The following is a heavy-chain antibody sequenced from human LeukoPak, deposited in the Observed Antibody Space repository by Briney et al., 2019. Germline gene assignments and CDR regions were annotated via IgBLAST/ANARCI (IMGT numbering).Heavy chain of an antibody. CDR2: ISWNSGSI. Sequence: GGSLRLSCAASGFTFDDYATHWVRQAPGKGLEWVSGISWNSGSIGYADSVKGRFTISRDNAKNSLYLQMNSLRAEDTALYYCAKDYYGSGSYFDYWGQGTLATVSS. CDR3: AKDYYGSGSYFDY. D-gene: IGHD3-10*01. CDR1: GFTFDDYA. J-gene: IGHJ4*02. V-gene: IGHV3-9*01.